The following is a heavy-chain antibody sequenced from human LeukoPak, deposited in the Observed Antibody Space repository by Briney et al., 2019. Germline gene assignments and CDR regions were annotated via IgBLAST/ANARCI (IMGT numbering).Heavy chain of an antibody. Sequence: GGSLRLSCAASGFPFSSFAMHWVRQAPGKGLEWVAFIRHDGTNKYHSNSVQGRFTISRDNSRSTVYLQLNSLKPEDTAVYYCTKVRLLGALDDAFDVWGQGTTVTVSS. CDR1: GFPFSSFA. D-gene: IGHD7-27*01. V-gene: IGHV3-30*02. CDR3: TKVRLLGALDDAFDV. J-gene: IGHJ3*01. CDR2: IRHDGTNK.